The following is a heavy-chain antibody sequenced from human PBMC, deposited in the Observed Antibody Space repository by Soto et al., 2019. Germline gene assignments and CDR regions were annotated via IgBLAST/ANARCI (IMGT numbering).Heavy chain of an antibody. V-gene: IGHV3-64D*08. CDR3: YSSGWDQNYYYYYGMDV. CDR1: GFTFSSYA. CDR2: ISSNGGST. Sequence: GGSLRLSCSASGFTFSSYAMHWVRQAPGKGLEYVSAISSNGGSTYYADSVKGRFTISRDNSKNTLYLQMSSLRAEDTAVYYCYSSGWDQNYYYYYGMDVWGQGTTVTVS. J-gene: IGHJ6*02. D-gene: IGHD6-19*01.